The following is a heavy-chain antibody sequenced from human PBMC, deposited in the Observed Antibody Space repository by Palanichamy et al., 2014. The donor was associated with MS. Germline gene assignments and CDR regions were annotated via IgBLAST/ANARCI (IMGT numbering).Heavy chain of an antibody. J-gene: IGHJ4*02. D-gene: IGHD6-13*01. V-gene: IGHV3-7*03. Sequence: EVQLVESGGGLVQPGGSLRLSCAASGFTFSSYWMSWVRQAPGKGLEWVANIKHDGSEKYFVDSVKGRFTISRDDAKNSLYLQMNSLRAEDTAVYYCARGLFSSRWSLFDYWGQGTLVTVSS. CDR1: GFTFSSYW. CDR3: ARGLFSSRWSLFDY. CDR2: IKHDGSEK.